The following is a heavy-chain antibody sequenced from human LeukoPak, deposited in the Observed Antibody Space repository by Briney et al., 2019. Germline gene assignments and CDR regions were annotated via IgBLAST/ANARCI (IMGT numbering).Heavy chain of an antibody. D-gene: IGHD6-13*01. J-gene: IGHJ5*02. CDR1: GFTFSSYG. CDR3: AKTEQLDA. CDR2: ISYDGSNK. Sequence: PGRSLRLSCAASGFTFSSYGMHWVRQAPGKGLEWVAVISYDGSNKYYADSVKGRFTISRDNSKNTLYLQMNSLRAEDTAVYYCAKTEQLDAWGQGTLVTVSS. V-gene: IGHV3-30*18.